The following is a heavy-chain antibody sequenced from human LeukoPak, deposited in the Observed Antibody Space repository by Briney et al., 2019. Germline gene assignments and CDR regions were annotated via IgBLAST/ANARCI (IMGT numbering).Heavy chain of an antibody. J-gene: IGHJ4*02. CDR2: IYYGGST. Sequence: SETLSLTCTVSGGSISSYYWSWIRQPPGKGLEWIGYIYYGGSTNYNPSLKSRVTISVDTSKNQFSLKLSSVTAADTAVYYCARQRAGDYWGQGTLVTVSS. CDR1: GGSISSYY. V-gene: IGHV4-59*01. CDR3: ARQRAGDY.